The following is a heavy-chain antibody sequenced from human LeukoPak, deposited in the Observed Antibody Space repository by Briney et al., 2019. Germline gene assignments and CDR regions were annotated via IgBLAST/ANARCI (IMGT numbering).Heavy chain of an antibody. D-gene: IGHD3-10*01. CDR2: INAGNGNT. Sequence: GPSVKASCKASGYTFTSYATHWGRQAPGQRLEWRGWINAGNGNTKYSQKFQGRVTITRDTSASTAYMELSSLRSEDTAVYYCARDCGDFYGSGCGMVAFDIWGQGTMVTVSS. CDR1: GYTFTSYA. J-gene: IGHJ3*02. V-gene: IGHV1-3*01. CDR3: ARDCGDFYGSGCGMVAFDI.